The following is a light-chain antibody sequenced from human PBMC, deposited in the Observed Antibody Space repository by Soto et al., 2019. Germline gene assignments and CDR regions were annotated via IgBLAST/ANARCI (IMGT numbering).Light chain of an antibody. J-gene: IGKJ1*01. CDR1: QSISRQ. Sequence: DIQMTQSPSTLSASVGDRVSITCRASQSISRQLAWYQQKPGKAPNLLIYQASNLETGVPSRFTGSGSGTEFTLTISSLQPXXXAXXXXXQYQSYWTFGQGTKVEVK. V-gene: IGKV1-5*03. CDR2: QAS. CDR3: XQYQSYWT.